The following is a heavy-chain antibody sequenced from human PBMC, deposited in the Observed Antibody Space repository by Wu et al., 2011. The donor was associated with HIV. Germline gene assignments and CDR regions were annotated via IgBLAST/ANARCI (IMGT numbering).Heavy chain of an antibody. CDR2: DIPVSDTS. CDR3: ARDLSGTFDL. CDR1: EAPSPSHA. D-gene: IGHD6-19*01. V-gene: IGHV1-69*05. Sequence: QVQLVQSGAEVKKPGSSGEGLLLRPPEAPSPSHAISWLRLTPGQGLEWMGGDIPVSDTSKKYAQKFWGRLTATTDESTSTAYMELSSLRFDDTAVYYCARDLSGTFDLWGQGTLVTVSS. J-gene: IGHJ4*02.